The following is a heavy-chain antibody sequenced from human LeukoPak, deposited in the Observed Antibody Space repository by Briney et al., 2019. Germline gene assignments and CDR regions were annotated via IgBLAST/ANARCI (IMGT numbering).Heavy chain of an antibody. J-gene: IGHJ1*01. V-gene: IGHV1-46*01. CDR2: INPSGGST. D-gene: IGHD6-13*01. CDR3: ARYPYSSSSPLYFQH. Sequence: GASVTVSCKASGYTFTSYDINWVRQAPGQGLEWMGIINPSGGSTSYAQKFQGRVTMTRDTSTSTVYMELSSLRSEDTAVYYCARYPYSSSSPLYFQHWGQGTLVTVSS. CDR1: GYTFTSYD.